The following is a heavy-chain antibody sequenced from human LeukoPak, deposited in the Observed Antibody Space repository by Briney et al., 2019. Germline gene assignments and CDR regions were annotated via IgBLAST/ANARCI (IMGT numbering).Heavy chain of an antibody. CDR2: ITGISDI. V-gene: IGHV3-69-1*02. D-gene: IGHD1-1*01. CDR3: ARAIRL. J-gene: IGHJ4*02. Sequence: GGSLRLSCTASGLTFSDYSVNWVRQAPGKGLEWVSCITGISDIYYADSVKGRFTISRDNAKNSVYLQMNSLRAEDTGIYYCARAIRLWGQGTLVTVSS. CDR1: GLTFSDYS.